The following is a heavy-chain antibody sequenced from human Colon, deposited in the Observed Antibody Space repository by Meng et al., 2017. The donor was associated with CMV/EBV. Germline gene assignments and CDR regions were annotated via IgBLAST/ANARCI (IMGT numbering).Heavy chain of an antibody. Sequence: QVPLVPAGADGIKPGDSLKLSCKASCLTFTPYYIHWVRQAPGQGLEWVGCMLPKTGALDYAQKFRGRITPTTDTSITTAYMELSGLTSDDTAVYYCIRENWYYDYWGLGTLVTVSS. CDR1: CLTFTPYY. D-gene: IGHD1-1*01. V-gene: IGHV1-2*02. CDR3: IRENWYYDY. CDR2: MLPKTGAL. J-gene: IGHJ4*02.